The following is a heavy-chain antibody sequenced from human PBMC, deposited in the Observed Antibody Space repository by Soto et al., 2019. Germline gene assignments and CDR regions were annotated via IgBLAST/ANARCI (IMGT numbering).Heavy chain of an antibody. CDR2: ISEDGSKK. J-gene: IGHJ4*02. Sequence: GGSLRLSCAASGFNFNNYAMHWVRQAPGKGLEWVTLISEDGSKKFFADSVKGRFTVSRDNSKNTVFLQMNSLKSEDTAVYYCAKSAHPATVTLYYFDYWGQGTLVTVPQ. D-gene: IGHD4-17*01. CDR1: GFNFNNYA. V-gene: IGHV3-30*18. CDR3: AKSAHPATVTLYYFDY.